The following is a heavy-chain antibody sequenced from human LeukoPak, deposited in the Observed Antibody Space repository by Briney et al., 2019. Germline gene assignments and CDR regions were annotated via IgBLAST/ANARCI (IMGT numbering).Heavy chain of an antibody. V-gene: IGHV4-39*01. CDR3: ARPAAGTDYFDY. CDR1: GGSISSSSYY. J-gene: IGHJ4*02. CDR2: IYYSGGT. D-gene: IGHD6-13*01. Sequence: SETLSLTCTVSGGSISSSSYYWGWIRQPPGKGLEWIGSIYYSGGTYYNPSLKSRVTISVDTSKNQFSLKLSSVTAADTAVYYCARPAAGTDYFDYWGQGTLVTVSS.